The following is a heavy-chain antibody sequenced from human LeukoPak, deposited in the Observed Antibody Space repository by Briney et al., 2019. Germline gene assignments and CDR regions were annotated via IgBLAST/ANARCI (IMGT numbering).Heavy chain of an antibody. CDR2: IYSGGST. V-gene: IGHV3-53*01. Sequence: GGSLRLSCAAFGFSLSRYWMHWVRQAPGKGLEWVSLIYSGGSTYYAASVKGRFTISRDNSKNTLYLQMNSLRPEDTAVYYCAKGYNYAYEYWGQGTLVTVSS. D-gene: IGHD5-18*01. J-gene: IGHJ4*02. CDR3: AKGYNYAYEY. CDR1: GFSLSRYW.